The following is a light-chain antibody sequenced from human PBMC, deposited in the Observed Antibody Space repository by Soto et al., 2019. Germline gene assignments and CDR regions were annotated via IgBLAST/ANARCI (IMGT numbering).Light chain of an antibody. Sequence: QSVLTQPPSASGSPGQSVAISCTGTSIDVGGYNYVSWYQQHPGKAPKLMIYEVNKRPSGVPDRLSGSKSGNTASLTVSGLQAEDEADYYCSSYAGSSNVFXTGTKVTVL. CDR3: SSYAGSSNV. V-gene: IGLV2-8*01. CDR2: EVN. J-gene: IGLJ1*01. CDR1: SIDVGGYNY.